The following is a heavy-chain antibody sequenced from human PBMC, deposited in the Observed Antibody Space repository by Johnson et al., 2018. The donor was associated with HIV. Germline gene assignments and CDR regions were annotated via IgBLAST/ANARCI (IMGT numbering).Heavy chain of an antibody. CDR3: AARYSGYADAAFDI. V-gene: IGHV3-9*01. CDR2: ISWNSGSI. D-gene: IGHD5-12*01. Sequence: VQLVESGGSVVRPGGSLRLSCAVSGFTFDDYAMHWVRQAPGKGLEWVSGISWNSGSIGYADSVKGRFTISRDNAKNSLYLQMNSLRAEDTALYYCAARYSGYADAAFDIWGQGTMVSVSS. CDR1: GFTFDDYA. J-gene: IGHJ3*02.